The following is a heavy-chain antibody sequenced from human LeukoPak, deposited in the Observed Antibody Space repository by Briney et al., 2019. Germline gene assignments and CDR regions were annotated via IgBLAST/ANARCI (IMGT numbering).Heavy chain of an antibody. D-gene: IGHD6-13*01. CDR1: GFTFSSYW. Sequence: GGSLRLSCAASGFTFSSYWMHWVRQAPGKGLVWVSRINSDGSSTTYADSVKGRFTISRDNAKNTLYLQMNSLRAEDTAVYYCAREAPYSSSWYGMDVWGQGTTVTVSS. CDR2: INSDGSST. V-gene: IGHV3-74*01. J-gene: IGHJ6*02. CDR3: AREAPYSSSWYGMDV.